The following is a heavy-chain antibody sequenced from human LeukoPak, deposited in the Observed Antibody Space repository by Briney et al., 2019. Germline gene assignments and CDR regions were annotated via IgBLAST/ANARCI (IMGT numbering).Heavy chain of an antibody. CDR1: GYTFTSYG. CDR2: ISAYNGNT. D-gene: IGHD3-10*01. V-gene: IGHV1-18*01. J-gene: IGHJ4*02. CDR3: ARDVGITIVRGANFDY. Sequence: GASVKVSCKASGYTFTSYGISWVRQAPGQGLEWMGWISAYNGNTKYAQKLQGRVTMTTDTSTNTAYMELRSLRSDDTAVYYGARDVGITIVRGANFDYWGQGTVVTVS.